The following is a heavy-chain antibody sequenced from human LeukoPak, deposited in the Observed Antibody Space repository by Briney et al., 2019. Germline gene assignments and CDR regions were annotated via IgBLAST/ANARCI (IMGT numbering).Heavy chain of an antibody. CDR3: ARHASRGSFDY. CDR2: IYYSGST. D-gene: IGHD2-2*01. J-gene: IGHJ4*02. CDR1: GGSISSYY. V-gene: IGHV4-59*08. Sequence: SETLSLTCTVSGGSISSYYWSWIRQPPGKGLEWIGYIYYSGSTNYNPSLKSRVTISVDTSKNQFSLKLSSVTAADTAVCYCARHASRGSFDYWGQGTLVTVSS.